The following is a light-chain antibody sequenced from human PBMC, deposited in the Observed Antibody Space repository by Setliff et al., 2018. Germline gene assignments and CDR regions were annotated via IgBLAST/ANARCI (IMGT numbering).Light chain of an antibody. J-gene: IGLJ1*01. CDR3: TSYTDITTV. CDR1: SSDVSDYNF. V-gene: IGLV2-14*03. CDR2: DVN. Sequence: QSALTQPASVSGSPGQSITIACTGLSSDVSDYNFVSWYQQHPGKAPKLIISDVNNRPSGVSNRFSGSKSGSTASLTISGLQPEDEADYYCTSYTDITTVFGSGTKVTVL.